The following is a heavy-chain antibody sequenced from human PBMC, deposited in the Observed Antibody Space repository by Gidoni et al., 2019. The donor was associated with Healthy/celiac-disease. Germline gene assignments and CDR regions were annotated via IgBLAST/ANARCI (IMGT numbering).Heavy chain of an antibody. CDR3: AKIRLRYVWGSYRSPLTFDY. CDR2: ISGSGGST. CDR1: GFTFSSSA. J-gene: IGHJ4*02. V-gene: IGHV3-23*01. Sequence: EVQLLESGGGLVQPGGSLRLSCAASGFTFSSSAMRWVRQAPGKGLEWVSAISGSGGSTYYADSVKGRFTISRDNSKNTLYLQMNSLRAEDTAVYYCAKIRLRYVWGSYRSPLTFDYWGQGTLVTVSS. D-gene: IGHD3-16*02.